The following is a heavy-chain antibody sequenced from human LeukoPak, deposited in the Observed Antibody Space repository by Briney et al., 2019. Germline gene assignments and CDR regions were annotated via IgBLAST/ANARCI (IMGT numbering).Heavy chain of an antibody. CDR3: AKGQIAVAGYYYYGMDV. D-gene: IGHD6-19*01. CDR1: GFTFSSHG. V-gene: IGHV3-30*18. J-gene: IGHJ6*04. CDR2: ISFDGSKT. Sequence: PGRSLRLSCAASGFTFSSHGMHWVRQDPGKGLEWVAVISFDGSKTYYADSVKGRFTISRDNSKNTLYLQMNSLRAEDTAVYYCAKGQIAVAGYYYYGMDVWGKGATVTVSS.